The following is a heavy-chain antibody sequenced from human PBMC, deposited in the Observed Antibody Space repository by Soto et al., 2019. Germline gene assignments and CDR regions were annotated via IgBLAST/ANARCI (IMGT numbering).Heavy chain of an antibody. CDR3: AKDDYGDYVYYFDY. CDR2: ISYDGSNK. CDR1: GFTFSSYG. V-gene: IGHV3-30*18. Sequence: QVQLVESGGGVVQPGRSLRLSCAASGFTFSSYGMHWVRQAPGKGLEWVAVISYDGSNKYYADSVKGRFTISRDNSKNTLYLQMNSLRAEDTAVYYCAKDDYGDYVYYFDYWGQGTLVTVSS. J-gene: IGHJ4*02. D-gene: IGHD4-17*01.